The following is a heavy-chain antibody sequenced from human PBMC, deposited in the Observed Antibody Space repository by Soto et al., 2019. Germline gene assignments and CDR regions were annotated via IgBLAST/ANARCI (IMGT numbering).Heavy chain of an antibody. CDR1: GGSFSGYY. J-gene: IGHJ4*02. D-gene: IGHD3-10*01. CDR3: ASFYGSGSYYRGNFDY. V-gene: IGHV4-34*01. CDR2: INHSGST. Sequence: PSETLSLTCAVYGGSFSGYYWSWIRQPPGKGLEWIGEINHSGSTNYNPSLKSRVTISVDTSKNQFSLKLSSVTAADTAVYYCASFYGSGSYYRGNFDYWGQGTLVTVSS.